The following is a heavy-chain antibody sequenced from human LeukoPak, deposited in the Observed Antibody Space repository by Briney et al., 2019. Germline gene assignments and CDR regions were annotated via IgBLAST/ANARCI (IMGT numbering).Heavy chain of an antibody. D-gene: IGHD3-16*01. CDR2: IIPSGANT. CDR3: VREFPGGDFDY. Sequence: ASVKVSCKASGYSFTTYYMHWVRQAPGQGLEWMGIIIPSGANTNYAQKFQGRVTMTRDMSTSTVYMELSSLRSEDTAVYYCVREFPGGDFDYWGQGTLVTVSS. V-gene: IGHV1-46*01. CDR1: GYSFTTYY. J-gene: IGHJ4*02.